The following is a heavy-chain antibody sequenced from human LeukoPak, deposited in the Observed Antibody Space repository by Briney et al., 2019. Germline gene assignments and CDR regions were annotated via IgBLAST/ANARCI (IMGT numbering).Heavy chain of an antibody. V-gene: IGHV1-69*06. J-gene: IGHJ5*02. CDR3: ARAELLWFGELKYNWFDP. Sequence: GASVKVSCKASGGTFSSYAISWVRQAPGQGLEWMGGIIPIFGTANYAQKFQGRATITADKSTSTAYMELSSLRSEDTAAYYCARAELLWFGELKYNWFDPWGQGTLVTVSS. CDR2: IIPIFGTA. D-gene: IGHD3-10*01. CDR1: GGTFSSYA.